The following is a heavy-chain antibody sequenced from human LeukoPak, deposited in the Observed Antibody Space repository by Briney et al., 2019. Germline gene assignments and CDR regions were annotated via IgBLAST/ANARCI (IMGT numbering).Heavy chain of an antibody. CDR1: GGSISSYY. V-gene: IGHV4-59*01. CDR2: IYYSGST. J-gene: IGHJ6*03. Sequence: SETLSLTCTVSGGSISSYYWSWIRQPPGKGLEWIGYIYYSGSTNYNPSLKSRVTISVDTSKNQFSLKLSSVTAADTAMYYCARRGVVPAALYYYYYMDVWGKGTTVTVSS. CDR3: ARRGVVPAALYYYYYMDV. D-gene: IGHD2-2*01.